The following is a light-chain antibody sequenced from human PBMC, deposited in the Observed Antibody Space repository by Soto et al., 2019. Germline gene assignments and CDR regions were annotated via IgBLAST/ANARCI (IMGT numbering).Light chain of an antibody. Sequence: QSALTQPASVSGSPGQSITISCTGANSDIGDWNYVSWYQQYPGKAPKVIIYEVNYRPSGVSYRFSGSNSGNTASLTISGLQAEDEADYYCSSFSSGTTLFVFGGGTQLTVL. CDR2: EVN. V-gene: IGLV2-14*01. CDR1: NSDIGDWNY. CDR3: SSFSSGTTLFV. J-gene: IGLJ7*01.